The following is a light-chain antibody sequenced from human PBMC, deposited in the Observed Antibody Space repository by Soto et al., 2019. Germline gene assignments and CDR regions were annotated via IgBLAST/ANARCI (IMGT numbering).Light chain of an antibody. CDR1: SSDVGSYDH. CDR2: EVN. J-gene: IGLJ3*02. Sequence: SALTQPASVSGSPGQSIAISCTGSSSDVGSYDHVSWYQQHPGKAPTLIIYEVNKRPSGVSNRFSGSKSGNTASLTISGLQAEDEADYYCCSSVGSPNWVFGGGTKLTVL. V-gene: IGLV2-23*02. CDR3: CSSVGSPNWV.